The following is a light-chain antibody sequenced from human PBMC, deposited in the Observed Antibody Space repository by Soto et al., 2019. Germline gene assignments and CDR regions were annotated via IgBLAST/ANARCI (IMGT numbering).Light chain of an antibody. CDR1: QSISSY. CDR3: LQHNSYPRT. V-gene: IGKV1-17*01. CDR2: AAS. Sequence: DIQMTQSPSSLSASVGDRVTIICRASQSISSYLNWYQQKPGKAPKRLIYAASSLQSGVPSRFSGSGSGTEFTLTISSLQPEDFATYYCLQHNSYPRTFGQGTKVDIK. J-gene: IGKJ1*01.